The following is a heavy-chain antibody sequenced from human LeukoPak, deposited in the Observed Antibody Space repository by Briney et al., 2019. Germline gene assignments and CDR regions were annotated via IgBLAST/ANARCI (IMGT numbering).Heavy chain of an antibody. CDR3: ARGGYEIDY. D-gene: IGHD5-12*01. V-gene: IGHV4-39*07. J-gene: IGHJ4*02. Sequence: SETLSLTCTVSGVSISSSSYYWGWIRQPPGKGLEWIGSIYYSGSTYYNPSLKSRVTISVDTSKNQFSLKLSSVTAADTAVYYCARGGYEIDYWGQGTLVTVSS. CDR2: IYYSGST. CDR1: GVSISSSSYY.